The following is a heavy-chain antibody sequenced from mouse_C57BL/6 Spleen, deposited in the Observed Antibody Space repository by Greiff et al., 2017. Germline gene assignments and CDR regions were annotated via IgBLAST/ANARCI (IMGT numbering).Heavy chain of an antibody. Sequence: EVMLVESEGGLVQPGSSMKLSCTASGFTFSDYYMAWVRQVPEKGLEWVANINYDGSSTYYLDSLKCRFIISRDNAKTILYLQMGSLRSEDTATYYCARDRDGSFDCWGQGTTLTVSS. CDR1: GFTFSDYY. J-gene: IGHJ2*01. V-gene: IGHV5-16*01. CDR3: ARDRDGSFDC. CDR2: INYDGSST. D-gene: IGHD2-13*01.